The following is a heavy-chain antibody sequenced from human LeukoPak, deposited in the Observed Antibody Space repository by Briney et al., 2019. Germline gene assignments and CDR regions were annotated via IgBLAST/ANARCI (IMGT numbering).Heavy chain of an antibody. D-gene: IGHD6-13*01. CDR3: AKDINIGSWYYFDY. CDR1: GFTFSSYG. Sequence: GRSLRLSCAASGFTFSSYGMHWVRQAPGKGLEWVAVISYDGSNKYYADSVKGRFTISRDNSKNTLYLQMNSLRTEDTALYYCAKDINIGSWYYFDYWGQGTLVTVSS. J-gene: IGHJ4*02. CDR2: ISYDGSNK. V-gene: IGHV3-30*18.